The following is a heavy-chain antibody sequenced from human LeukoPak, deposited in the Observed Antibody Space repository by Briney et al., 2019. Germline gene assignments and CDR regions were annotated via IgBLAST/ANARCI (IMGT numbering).Heavy chain of an antibody. CDR1: GGSISSYY. J-gene: IGHJ5*02. CDR2: VYYSGIT. D-gene: IGHD3-3*01. CDR3: ARLLGWSGPINWFDP. Sequence: PSETLSLTCTVSGGSISSYYWNWIRQPPGKGLEWIGYVYYSGITNYNPSLKSRVTISVGTSKNHFSLKLTSVTAADTAVYYCARLLGWSGPINWFDPWGRGTLVTVSS. V-gene: IGHV4-59*08.